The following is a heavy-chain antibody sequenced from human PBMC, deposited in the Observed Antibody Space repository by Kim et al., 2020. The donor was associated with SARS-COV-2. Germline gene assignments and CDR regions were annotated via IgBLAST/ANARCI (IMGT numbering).Heavy chain of an antibody. V-gene: IGHV3-74*01. J-gene: IGHJ6*02. Sequence: TSSADSVKGRFTISRDNAKNTRCLQMNSLRAEDTAVYYCARGNYHGMDVWGQGTTVTVSS. CDR3: ARGNYHGMDV. CDR2: T.